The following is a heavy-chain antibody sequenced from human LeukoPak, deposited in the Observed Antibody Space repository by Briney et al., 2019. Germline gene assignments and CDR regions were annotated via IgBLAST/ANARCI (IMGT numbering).Heavy chain of an antibody. J-gene: IGHJ4*02. CDR1: GFNFSSYW. V-gene: IGHV3-7*01. Sequence: PGGSLRLSCAASGFNFSSYWISWVRQASGTGLEWVAHMKQDGSEEYYVDSVKGRFTISRDNAKNSLYLQMNSLRAEDTAVYYCADSSGYYWGQGTLVTVSS. D-gene: IGHD6-19*01. CDR3: ADSSGYY. CDR2: MKQDGSEE.